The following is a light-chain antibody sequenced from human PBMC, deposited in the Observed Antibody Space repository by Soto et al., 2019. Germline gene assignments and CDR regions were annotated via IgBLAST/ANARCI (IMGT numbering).Light chain of an antibody. CDR1: QTISSW. V-gene: IGKV1-5*03. CDR2: KAS. CDR3: QQYDNYWT. J-gene: IGKJ1*01. Sequence: DIQMTQSPSTLSGSVGDRVTITCRASQTISSWLAWYQQKPGEAPKLLIYKASSLESGVPSRFSGSGSGTEFTLTISSLQPDDFATYYCQQYDNYWTFGQGTKVDIK.